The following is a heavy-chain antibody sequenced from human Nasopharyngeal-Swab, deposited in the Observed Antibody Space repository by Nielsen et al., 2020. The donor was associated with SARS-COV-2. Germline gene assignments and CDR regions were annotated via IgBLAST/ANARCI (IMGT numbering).Heavy chain of an antibody. CDR1: GFTFSPYT. J-gene: IGHJ4*02. CDR3: ARERGGGYGDY. CDR2: ITSGNSV. Sequence: GGSLRLSCATPGFTFSPYTMTWVRQAPGKGLQGISYITSGNSVQYADSVRGRFTISRDNAKNSLYLQMNSLTADDTAVYYCARERGGGYGDYWGQGTLVTVSS. D-gene: IGHD5-12*01. V-gene: IGHV3-48*04.